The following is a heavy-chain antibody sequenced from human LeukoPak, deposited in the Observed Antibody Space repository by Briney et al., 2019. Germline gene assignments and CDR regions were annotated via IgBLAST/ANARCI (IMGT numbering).Heavy chain of an antibody. V-gene: IGHV1-2*06. CDR2: INANSGGT. J-gene: IGHJ4*02. Sequence: ASVKVSCKASRYTFTGYYMHWVRQAPGQGLEWMGRINANSGGTNYAQKFQGRVTMTRDTSISTAYMELSRLRSDDTAVYYCARDGREGATDFDYWGQGTLVTVSS. D-gene: IGHD1-26*01. CDR3: ARDGREGATDFDY. CDR1: RYTFTGYY.